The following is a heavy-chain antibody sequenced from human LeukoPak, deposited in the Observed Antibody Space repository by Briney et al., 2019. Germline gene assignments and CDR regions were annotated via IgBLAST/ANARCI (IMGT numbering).Heavy chain of an antibody. V-gene: IGHV3-73*01. CDR1: GFTFSGSA. D-gene: IGHD3-22*01. CDR3: ARASSGYSFDY. CDR2: IRSKTNSYAT. J-gene: IGHJ4*02. Sequence: GGSLRLSCAASGFTFSGSAMHWVRQASGKGLEWVGRIRSKTNSYATSYAASVKGRFALSRDDSKNTAYLQMNSLKTEDTAVYYCARASSGYSFDYWGQGTLVTVSS.